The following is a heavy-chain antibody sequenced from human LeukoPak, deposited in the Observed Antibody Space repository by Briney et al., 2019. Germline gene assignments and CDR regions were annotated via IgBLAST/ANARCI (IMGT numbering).Heavy chain of an antibody. J-gene: IGHJ4*02. CDR2: ISGGGLTT. CDR3: ARDLRFGA. D-gene: IGHD3-16*01. Sequence: GGSLSLSCTASGFTFNNYAMSWVRQAPGKGLEWVSAISGGGLTTYYADSVKGRFTISRDNSKNILFLQMNSLRAEDPAVYYCARDLRFGAGGQGTLVSVSS. CDR1: GFTFNNYA. V-gene: IGHV3-23*01.